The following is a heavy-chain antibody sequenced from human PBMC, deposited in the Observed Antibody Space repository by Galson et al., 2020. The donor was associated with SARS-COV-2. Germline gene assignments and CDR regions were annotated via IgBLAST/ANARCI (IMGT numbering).Heavy chain of an antibody. CDR3: ARDSGYCSGGSCYSAPLDY. CDR1: GGSISSYY. V-gene: IGHV4-4*07. J-gene: IGHJ4*02. Sequence: ETSKTLSLTCTVSGGSISSYYWSWIRQPAGKGLEWIGRIYTSGSTNYNPSLKSRVTMSVDTSKNQFSLKLSSVTAADTAVYYCARDSGYCSGGSCYSAPLDYWGQGTLVTVSS. CDR2: IYTSGST. D-gene: IGHD2-15*01.